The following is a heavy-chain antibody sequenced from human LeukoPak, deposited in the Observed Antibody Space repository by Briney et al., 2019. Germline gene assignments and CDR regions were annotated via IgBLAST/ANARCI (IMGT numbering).Heavy chain of an antibody. D-gene: IGHD3-3*01. CDR1: GYTFTSYD. V-gene: IGHV1-8*01. CDR3: ARGVNEYDFWSAYYYYGMDV. CDR2: MNPNSGNT. Sequence: ASVKVSCKASGYTFTSYDINWVRQATGQGLEWMGWMNPNSGNTGYAQKFQGRVTMTRNTSISTAYMELSSLRSEDTAVYYCARGVNEYDFWSAYYYYGMDVWGQGTTVTVSS. J-gene: IGHJ6*02.